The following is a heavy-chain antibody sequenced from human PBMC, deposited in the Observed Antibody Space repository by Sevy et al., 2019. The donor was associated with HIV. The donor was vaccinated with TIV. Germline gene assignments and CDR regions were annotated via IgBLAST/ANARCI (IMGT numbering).Heavy chain of an antibody. V-gene: IGHV3-9*01. Sequence: GGSLRLSCAASGFTFDDYAMHWVRQAPGKGLEWVSGISWNSGSIGYAYSVKGRFTISRDNAKNSLYLQMNSLRAEDTALYYCAKDKIPNSSGWFDYWGQGTLVTVSS. D-gene: IGHD6-19*01. CDR1: GFTFDDYA. CDR3: AKDKIPNSSGWFDY. J-gene: IGHJ5*01. CDR2: ISWNSGSI.